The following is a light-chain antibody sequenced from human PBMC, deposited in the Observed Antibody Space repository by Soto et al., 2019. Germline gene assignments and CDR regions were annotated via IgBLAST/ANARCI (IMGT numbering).Light chain of an antibody. CDR2: GVS. CDR3: QQRSNWPPALT. J-gene: IGKJ4*01. CDR1: QSVGSSY. V-gene: IGKV3D-20*02. Sequence: EIVLTQSPGTLSLSPGERATLSCRASQSVGSSYLAWYQQKPGQAPRLLIYGVSSRATGIPDRFSGSGSGTDFTLTISRLEPEDFAVYYCQQRSNWPPALTFGGGTKVEIK.